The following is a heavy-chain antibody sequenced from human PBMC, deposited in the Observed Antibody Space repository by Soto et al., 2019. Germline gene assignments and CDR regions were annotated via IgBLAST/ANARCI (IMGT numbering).Heavy chain of an antibody. D-gene: IGHD3-22*01. Sequence: SQTLSLTCAISGDSVSSNSAAWNWIRQSPSRGLKWLGRTYYRSKWYNDYAVSVKSRITINPDTSTNTAYMELRSLRSDDTAVYYCAGTIYYDNSGYPAYWGQGTLVTVSS. CDR2: TYYRSKWYN. CDR3: AGTIYYDNSGYPAY. V-gene: IGHV6-1*01. CDR1: GDSVSSNSAA. J-gene: IGHJ4*02.